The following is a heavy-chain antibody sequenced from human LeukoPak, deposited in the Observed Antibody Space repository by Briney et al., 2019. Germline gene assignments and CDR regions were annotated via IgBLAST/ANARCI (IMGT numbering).Heavy chain of an antibody. Sequence: PGGSLRLSCAASGFTFSSYWMSWVRQAPGKGLEWVSVIYSGGSTYYADSVKGRFTISRDNSKNTLYLQMNSLRAEDTAVYYCAMELERLWLMGVWGQGTTVTVSS. J-gene: IGHJ6*02. CDR2: IYSGGST. CDR1: GFTFSSYW. D-gene: IGHD1-1*01. V-gene: IGHV3-66*01. CDR3: AMELERLWLMGV.